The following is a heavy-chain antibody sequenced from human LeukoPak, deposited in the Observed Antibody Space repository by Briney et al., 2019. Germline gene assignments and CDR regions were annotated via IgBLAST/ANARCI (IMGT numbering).Heavy chain of an antibody. Sequence: SETLSLTCTVSGGSISSSSYYWGWIRQPPGKGLEWIGSIYYSGSTYCNPSLKSRVTISVDTSKNQFSLKLSSVTAADTAVYYCARLVLRFSAGSDPWGQGTLVTVSS. CDR1: GGSISSSSYY. CDR3: ARLVLRFSAGSDP. V-gene: IGHV4-39*07. CDR2: IYYSGST. D-gene: IGHD3-3*01. J-gene: IGHJ5*02.